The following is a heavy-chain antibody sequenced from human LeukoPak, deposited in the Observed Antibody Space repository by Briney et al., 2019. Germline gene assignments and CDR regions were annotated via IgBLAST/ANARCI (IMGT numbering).Heavy chain of an antibody. CDR3: ARDRAADILTGYPEYNWFDP. CDR2: IYYSGST. V-gene: IGHV4-59*01. Sequence: SETLSLTCTVSGGSISSYYWSWIRQPPGKGLEWIGYIYYSGSTNYNPSLKSRVTISVNTSKNQFSLKLSSVTAADTAVYYCARDRAADILTGYPEYNWFDPWGQGTLVTVSS. CDR1: GGSISSYY. J-gene: IGHJ5*02. D-gene: IGHD3-9*01.